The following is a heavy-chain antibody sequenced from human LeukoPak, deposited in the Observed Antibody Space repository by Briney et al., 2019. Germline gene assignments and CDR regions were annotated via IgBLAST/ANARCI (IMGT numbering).Heavy chain of an antibody. CDR2: IYTSGST. Sequence: SETLSLTCTVSGGSISSGSCYWSWIRQPAGKGLEWIGRIYTSGSTNYNPSLKSRVTISVDTSKNQFSLKLSSVTAADTAVYYCARVTPSAYCSGGSCYPNFDYWGQGTLVTVSS. CDR3: ARVTPSAYCSGGSCYPNFDY. J-gene: IGHJ4*02. CDR1: GGSISSGSCY. V-gene: IGHV4-61*02. D-gene: IGHD2-15*01.